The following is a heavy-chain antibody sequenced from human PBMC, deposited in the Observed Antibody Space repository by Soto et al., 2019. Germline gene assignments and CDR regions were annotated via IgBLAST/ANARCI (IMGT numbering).Heavy chain of an antibody. J-gene: IGHJ4*02. Sequence: SETLSLTCTVSSGSISSTIYSWDWIRQPPGKGLEWIGSIFYSGSTYYNPSLKSRVTISVDTSKNQFSLTLTSVTAADTAVYYCARARGYSYGFGTLDYWGQGTLVTVSS. CDR1: SGSISSTIYS. D-gene: IGHD5-18*01. V-gene: IGHV4-39*01. CDR3: ARARGYSYGFGTLDY. CDR2: IFYSGST.